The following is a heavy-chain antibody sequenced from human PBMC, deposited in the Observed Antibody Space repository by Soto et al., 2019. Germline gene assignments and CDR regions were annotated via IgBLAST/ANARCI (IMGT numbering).Heavy chain of an antibody. CDR2: IIPIFGTA. J-gene: IGHJ5*02. D-gene: IGHD2-15*01. CDR3: ARGVWDCSGGSCSEWFDA. CDR1: GGTFSRHA. Sequence: QVQLVQSGAEVRKPGSSVKVSCKASGGTFSRHAISWVRQAPGQGLEWMGGIIPIFGTANHAQKFQGRVTIIADESTSTVYMELRSLRFEDTAVFYCARGVWDCSGGSCSEWFDAWGQGTLVTVSS. V-gene: IGHV1-69*01.